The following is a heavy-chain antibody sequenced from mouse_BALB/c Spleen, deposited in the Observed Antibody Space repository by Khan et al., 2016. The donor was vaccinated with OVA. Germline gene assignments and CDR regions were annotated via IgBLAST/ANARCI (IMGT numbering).Heavy chain of an antibody. CDR3: ARRTLDY. J-gene: IGHJ4*01. CDR2: IDTFNGGT. V-gene: IGHV1S135*01. Sequence: VQLQQSGPELMKPGASVKISCKASDYSFTSYYMHWVKQSHGKSLEWIGCIDTFNGGTTYNQNFKGKATLTVDKSSSTAYMHLSTLTSEDSAVYYCARRTLDYWGQGTSVTVSS. CDR1: DYSFTSYY.